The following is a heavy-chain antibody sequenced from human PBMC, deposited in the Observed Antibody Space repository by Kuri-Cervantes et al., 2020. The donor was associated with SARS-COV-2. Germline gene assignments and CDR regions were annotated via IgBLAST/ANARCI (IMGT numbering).Heavy chain of an antibody. CDR2: ISGSGDSV. V-gene: IGHV3-23*01. CDR3: AKSEGTPGLKY. Sequence: GGSLRLSCVTSGFTSSSYAMTWVRQAPGKGLEWVSAISGSGDSVYFADSVKGRFTISRDNSKNTVFLQMDSLRAADTAVYYCAKSEGTPGLKYWGQGTLVTVSS. CDR1: GFTSSSYA. D-gene: IGHD1-1*01. J-gene: IGHJ4*02.